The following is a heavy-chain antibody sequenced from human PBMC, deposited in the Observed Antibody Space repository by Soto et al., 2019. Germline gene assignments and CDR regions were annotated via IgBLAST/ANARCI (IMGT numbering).Heavy chain of an antibody. J-gene: IGHJ1*01. CDR1: GGSISSSNYY. Sequence: QLQLQESGPGLVKPSETLSLTCSVSGGSISSSNYYWGWVRQPPGKGLEWIGNIYYTGSTYYNPSLKSRVTISVDTSKNQFSLRLSSVTAADTAMYFCARLYIAAAGISHYFQHWGQGTLVTVSS. CDR3: ARLYIAAAGISHYFQH. V-gene: IGHV4-39*01. D-gene: IGHD6-13*01. CDR2: IYYTGST.